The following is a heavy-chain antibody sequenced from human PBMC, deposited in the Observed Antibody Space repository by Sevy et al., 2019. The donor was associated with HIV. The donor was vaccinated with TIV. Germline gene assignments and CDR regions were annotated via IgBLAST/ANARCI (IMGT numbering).Heavy chain of an antibody. CDR1: GFTFSNAW. V-gene: IGHV3-23*01. Sequence: GGSLRLSCAASGFTFSNAWMSWVRQAPGKGLDWVSTIYGSAGVTYYADSVKGRFTISRDNSKNTLFLQMNNLRAEDTAVYYCAGGRFDSTGSFDAFDIWGRGTLVTVSS. D-gene: IGHD3-22*01. CDR3: AGGRFDSTGSFDAFDI. CDR2: IYGSAGVT. J-gene: IGHJ3*02.